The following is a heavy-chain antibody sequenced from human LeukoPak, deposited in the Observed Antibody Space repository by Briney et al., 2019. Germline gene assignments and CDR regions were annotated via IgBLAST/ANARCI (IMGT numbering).Heavy chain of an antibody. D-gene: IGHD5-12*01. V-gene: IGHV4-59*08. CDR3: ARAAEMATITAIGY. CDR1: GGSISSYY. J-gene: IGHJ4*02. CDR2: IYYSGST. Sequence: SETLSLTCTVSGGSISSYYWSWIRQPPGKGLEWIGYIYYSGSTNYNPSLKSRVTISVDTSKNQFSLKLSSVTAADTAVYYCARAAEMATITAIGYWGQGTLVTVSS.